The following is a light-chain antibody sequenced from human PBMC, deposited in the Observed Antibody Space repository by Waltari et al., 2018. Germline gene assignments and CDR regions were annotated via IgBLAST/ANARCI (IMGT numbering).Light chain of an antibody. CDR2: AAS. J-gene: IGKJ5*01. CDR1: QGIDNS. CDR3: QQYYSTLIT. V-gene: IGKV1-NL1*01. Sequence: DIQMTQSTLSLSASVGDRVTITCRASQGIDNSLAWYQQKPGKAPNLLLYAASTLESGVPSRFSGRGSGTEYTLTISGLQPEDFATYFCQQYYSTLITFGQGTRLEIK.